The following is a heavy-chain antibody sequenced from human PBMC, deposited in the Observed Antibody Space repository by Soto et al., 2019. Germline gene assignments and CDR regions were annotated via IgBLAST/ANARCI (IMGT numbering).Heavy chain of an antibody. V-gene: IGHV3-73*01. Sequence: PVGSLRLSCAASGFTFSGSAMHWVRQASGKGLEWVGRIRSKANSYATAYAASVKGRFTISRDDSKNTAYLQMNSLKTEDTAVYYCTSGYSSGWYYFDYWGQGTLVTVSS. D-gene: IGHD6-19*01. J-gene: IGHJ4*02. CDR2: IRSKANSYAT. CDR3: TSGYSSGWYYFDY. CDR1: GFTFSGSA.